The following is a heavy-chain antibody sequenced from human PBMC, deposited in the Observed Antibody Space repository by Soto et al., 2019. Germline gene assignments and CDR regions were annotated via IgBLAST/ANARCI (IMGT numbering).Heavy chain of an antibody. CDR1: GGTFSSYA. D-gene: IGHD3-22*01. Sequence: SVKVSCKASGGTFSSYAISWVRQAPGQGLEWMGGIIPIFGTANYAQRFQGRVTITADESTSTAYMELSSLRSEDTAVYYCARVSSPAYYYDSSGYYRYGMDVWGQ. V-gene: IGHV1-69*13. CDR3: ARVSSPAYYYDSSGYYRYGMDV. CDR2: IIPIFGTA. J-gene: IGHJ6*02.